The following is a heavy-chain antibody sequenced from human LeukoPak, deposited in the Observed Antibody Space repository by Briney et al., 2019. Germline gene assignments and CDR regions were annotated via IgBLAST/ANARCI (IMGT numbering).Heavy chain of an antibody. CDR2: IHIDGTR. CDR1: ADSITTYY. CDR3: AGRDRSTGYSFDY. V-gene: IGHV4-4*07. J-gene: IGHJ4*02. Sequence: PSGTLSLTCLVSADSITTYYWSWFRQPAGDRPQWIGQIHIDGTRNYNPSLKSRVAMSIDTSKNQVSLDVFSVTAADTAVYYCAGRDRSTGYSFDYWGRGALITVSS. D-gene: IGHD6-25*01.